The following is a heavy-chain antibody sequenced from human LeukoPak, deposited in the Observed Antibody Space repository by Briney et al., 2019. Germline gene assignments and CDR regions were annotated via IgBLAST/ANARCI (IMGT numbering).Heavy chain of an antibody. J-gene: IGHJ6*03. V-gene: IGHV4-59*01. CDR3: ARVKDGYNSYYYYYMDV. CDR2: IYYSGST. CDR1: GGSISSYY. Sequence: SSETLSLTCTVSGGSISSYYWSWIRQPPGKGLEWIGYIYYSGSTDYNPSLKSRVTISVDTSKNQFSLKLSSVTAADTAVYYCARVKDGYNSYYYYYMDVWGKGTTVTVSS. D-gene: IGHD5-24*01.